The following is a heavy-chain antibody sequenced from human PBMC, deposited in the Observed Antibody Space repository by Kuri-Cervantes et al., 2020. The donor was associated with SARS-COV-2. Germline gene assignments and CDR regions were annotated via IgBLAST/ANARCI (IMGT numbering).Heavy chain of an antibody. CDR1: GFTFSSYS. D-gene: IGHD3-22*01. V-gene: IGHV3-48*01. J-gene: IGHJ5*02. CDR2: ISSSSSTI. CDR3: AIPMIVVVIVGGSGKPNWFDP. Sequence: ETLSLTCAASGFTFSSYSMNWVRQAPGKGLEWVSYISSSSSTIYYADSVKGRFTISRDNSKNTLYLQMGSLRAEDMAVYYCAIPMIVVVIVGGSGKPNWFDPWGQGTLVTVSS.